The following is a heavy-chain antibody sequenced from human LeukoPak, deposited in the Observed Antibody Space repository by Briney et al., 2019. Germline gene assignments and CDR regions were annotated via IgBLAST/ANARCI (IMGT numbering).Heavy chain of an antibody. J-gene: IGHJ4*02. Sequence: GGSLRLSCAASGFTFSSYAMHWVRQAPGKGLEWVAVISYDGSNKYYADSVKGRFTISRDNSKNTLYLQMNSLRAEDTAVYYCALRGGYWGQGTLVTVSS. CDR2: ISYDGSNK. CDR1: GFTFSSYA. V-gene: IGHV3-30-3*01. D-gene: IGHD3-10*01. CDR3: ALRGGY.